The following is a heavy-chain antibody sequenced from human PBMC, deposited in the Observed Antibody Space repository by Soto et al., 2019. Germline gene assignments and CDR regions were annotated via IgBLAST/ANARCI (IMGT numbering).Heavy chain of an antibody. Sequence: TSKDSRVRFASSSLWWAQHDNGQRLEWIGWIVVGSGNTNYAQKFQERVTITRDMSTSTAYMELSSLRSEDTAVYYCAAMRYDFWSGYNWFDPWGQGTLVTVSS. CDR2: IVVGSGNT. CDR3: AAMRYDFWSGYNWFDP. D-gene: IGHD3-3*01. CDR1: RVRFASSS. J-gene: IGHJ5*02. V-gene: IGHV1-58*01.